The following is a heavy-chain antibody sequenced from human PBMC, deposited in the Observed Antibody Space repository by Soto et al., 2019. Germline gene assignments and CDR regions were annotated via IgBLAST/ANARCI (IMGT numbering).Heavy chain of an antibody. Sequence: SETLSLTCTVSGGSVSSGSYYWSWIRQPPGKGLEWIGYIYYSGSTNYNPSLKSRVTISVDTSKNQFSLKLSSVTAADTAVYNCARIDYSTLYYYYYGMDVWGQGTTVTVSS. V-gene: IGHV4-61*01. CDR3: ARIDYSTLYYYYYGMDV. CDR1: GGSVSSGSYY. CDR2: IYYSGST. J-gene: IGHJ6*02. D-gene: IGHD4-4*01.